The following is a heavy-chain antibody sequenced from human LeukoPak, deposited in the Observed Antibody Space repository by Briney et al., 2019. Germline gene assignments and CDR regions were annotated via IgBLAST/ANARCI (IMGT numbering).Heavy chain of an antibody. V-gene: IGHV4-39*01. CDR3: ARAPFIAAAGGWFDP. CDR1: GGSISSSSYY. J-gene: IGHJ5*02. CDR2: IYYSGST. Sequence: PSETLSLTCTVSGGSISSSSYYWGWIRQPPGKGLEWIGSIYYSGSTYYNPSLKSRVTISVDTSKNQFSLKLSSVTAADTAVYYCARAPFIAAAGGWFDPWGQGTLVTVSS. D-gene: IGHD6-13*01.